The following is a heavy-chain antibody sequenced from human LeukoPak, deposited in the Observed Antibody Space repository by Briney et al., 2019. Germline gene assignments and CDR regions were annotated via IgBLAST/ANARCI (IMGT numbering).Heavy chain of an antibody. CDR2: IWYDGSYK. Sequence: GGSLRLSCAASGFTFSSYGMHWLRQAPGKGLEWLAVIWYDGSYKYYAHSVKGRFTISRDNSKNTLYLQMNSLRAEDTAVYYCARGEVGATLTDYWGQGTLVTVSS. J-gene: IGHJ4*02. D-gene: IGHD1-26*01. V-gene: IGHV3-33*01. CDR3: ARGEVGATLTDY. CDR1: GFTFSSYG.